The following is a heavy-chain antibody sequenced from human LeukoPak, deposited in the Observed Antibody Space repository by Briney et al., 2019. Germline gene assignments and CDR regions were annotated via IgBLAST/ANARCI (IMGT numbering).Heavy chain of an antibody. CDR1: GFTFSRYG. Sequence: GGSLRLSCAASGFTFSRYGMSWVRQAPGKGLEWVSGINWNGGSTGYADSVKGRFTISRDNAKNSLYLQMNSLRAEDTALYYCAREWVRGTFDYWGQGTLVTVSS. CDR3: AREWVRGTFDY. J-gene: IGHJ4*02. CDR2: INWNGGST. V-gene: IGHV3-20*04. D-gene: IGHD3-10*01.